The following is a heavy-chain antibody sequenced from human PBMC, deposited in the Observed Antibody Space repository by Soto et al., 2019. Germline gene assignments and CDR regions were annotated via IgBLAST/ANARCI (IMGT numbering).Heavy chain of an antibody. CDR1: GFTFSSYA. V-gene: IGHV3-23*01. Sequence: VSLRLSCAASGFTFSSYAMSWVRQAPGKGLEWVSAISGSGGSTYYADSVKGRFTISRDNSKNTLYLQMNSLRAEDTAVYYCAKDLQYSSSWYDYWGQGTLVTVSS. CDR3: AKDLQYSSSWYDY. J-gene: IGHJ4*02. D-gene: IGHD6-13*01. CDR2: ISGSGGST.